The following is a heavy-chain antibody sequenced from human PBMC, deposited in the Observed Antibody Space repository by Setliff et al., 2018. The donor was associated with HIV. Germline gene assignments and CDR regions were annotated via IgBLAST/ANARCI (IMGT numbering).Heavy chain of an antibody. J-gene: IGHJ6*03. V-gene: IGHV4-34*12. D-gene: IGHD6-13*01. CDR2: AIHSGI. Sequence: SETLSLTCAVYGGSFSDNYWSWIRQSPGKGLEWIGEAIHSGINYNPSLRSRVTTSVDTSKNQFSLRLRSVTAADTAVYYCARVSCSSWYSIPRYYYYSMDVWGNGTTVTVSS. CDR1: GGSFSDNY. CDR3: ARVSCSSWYSIPRYYYYSMDV.